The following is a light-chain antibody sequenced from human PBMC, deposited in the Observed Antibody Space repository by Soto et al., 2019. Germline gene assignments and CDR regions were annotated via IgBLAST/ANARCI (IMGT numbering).Light chain of an antibody. Sequence: QSALTQPASVSGSPGQSITISCTGTSSDVGGYNYVSWYQQHPGKAPKLMISEVSNRPSGVSNRFSGSKSGNTASLTISGLQAEDEADYYCSSYTSSSTLVFGGATKLTVL. CDR1: SSDVGGYNY. CDR3: SSYTSSSTLV. V-gene: IGLV2-14*01. CDR2: EVS. J-gene: IGLJ2*01.